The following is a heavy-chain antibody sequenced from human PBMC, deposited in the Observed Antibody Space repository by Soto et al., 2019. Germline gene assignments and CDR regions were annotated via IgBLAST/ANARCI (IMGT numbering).Heavy chain of an antibody. V-gene: IGHV4-30-2*01. CDR1: GGSISSGGYS. J-gene: IGHJ4*02. CDR2: IYHSGST. CDR3: ARARKDFRFDY. Sequence: KASETLSLTCAVSGGSISSGGYSWSWIRQPPGKGLEWIGYIYHSGSTYYNPSLKSRVTISVDRSKNQFSLKLSSVTAADTAVYYCARARKDFRFDYWGQRTLVTVSS.